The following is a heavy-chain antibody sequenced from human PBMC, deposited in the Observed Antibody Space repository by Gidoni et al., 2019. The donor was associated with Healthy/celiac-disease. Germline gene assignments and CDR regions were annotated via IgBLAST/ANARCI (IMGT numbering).Heavy chain of an antibody. J-gene: IGHJ4*02. CDR3: ASLGSSQDYYFDY. CDR2: IIPILCIA. V-gene: IGHV1-69*04. Sequence: QVQLVQSGAEVKKQGYSVKVSCKAAGGTFSSYAISWVRQAPGQGLEWLGRIIPILCIANYAQKFQGRVTITADKSTSTAYMELSSLRSEDTAVYYCASLGSSQDYYFDYWGQGTLVTVSS. D-gene: IGHD6-6*01. CDR1: GGTFSSYA.